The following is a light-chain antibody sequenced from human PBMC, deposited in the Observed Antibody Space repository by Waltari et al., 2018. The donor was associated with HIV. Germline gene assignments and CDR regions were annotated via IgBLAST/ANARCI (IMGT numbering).Light chain of an antibody. Sequence: NFILTQPHSVSESPGKTVTISCTRSSGNIASSYVQWYHQRPGSSPPTVFYANNQRPSGVPDRFSGSLDSSSNSASLTISGLRTEDEADYYCQSHDNKIFYVFGGGTYVTVL. CDR3: QSHDNKIFYV. CDR2: ANN. J-gene: IGLJ1*01. V-gene: IGLV6-57*01. CDR1: SGNIASSY.